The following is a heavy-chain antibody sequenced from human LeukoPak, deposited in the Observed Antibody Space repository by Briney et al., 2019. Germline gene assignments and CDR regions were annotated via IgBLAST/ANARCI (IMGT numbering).Heavy chain of an antibody. V-gene: IGHV3-53*01. CDR1: GFTVSSNY. Sequence: GGSPRLSCAASGFTVSSNYMSWVRQAPGKGLEWVSVIYSGGSTYYADSVKGRFTISRDNSKNTLFLQMNSLRAEDTAVYYCARGPLPYGYLDYWGQGTLVTVSS. CDR3: ARGPLPYGYLDY. J-gene: IGHJ4*02. CDR2: IYSGGST. D-gene: IGHD5-18*01.